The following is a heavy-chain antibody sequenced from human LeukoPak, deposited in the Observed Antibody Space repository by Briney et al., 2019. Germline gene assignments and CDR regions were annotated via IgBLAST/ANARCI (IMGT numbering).Heavy chain of an antibody. J-gene: IGHJ4*02. V-gene: IGHV3-15*01. CDR2: IKSKTDGGTT. CDR3: TTDHGTMVRGTLLY. Sequence: PGGSLRLSCAASGFTFSNAWMRWVRQAPGKGREWVGRIKSKTDGGTTDYAAPVKGRFTISRDDSKNTLYLQMTSLKTEDTAVYYCTTDHGTMVRGTLLYWGQGTLVTVSS. CDR1: GFTFSNAW. D-gene: IGHD3-10*01.